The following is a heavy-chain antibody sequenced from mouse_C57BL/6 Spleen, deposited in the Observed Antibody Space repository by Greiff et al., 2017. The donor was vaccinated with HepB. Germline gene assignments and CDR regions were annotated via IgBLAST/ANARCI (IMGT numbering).Heavy chain of an antibody. CDR2: INPSNGGT. D-gene: IGHD2-4*01. J-gene: IGHJ4*01. Sequence: QVQLKQPGTELVKPGASVKLSCKASGFWMHWLKQRPGQGLDWIGKINPSNGGTNYNEKFKSKATLTVDKSSSTAYMQLSSLTSEDSAVYYCARGDYDYEYYAMDYWGQGTSVTVSS. CDR3: ARGDYDYEYYAMDY. CDR1: GFW. V-gene: IGHV1-53*01.